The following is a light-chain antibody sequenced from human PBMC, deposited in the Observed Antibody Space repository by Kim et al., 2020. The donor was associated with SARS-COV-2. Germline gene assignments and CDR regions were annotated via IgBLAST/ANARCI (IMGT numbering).Light chain of an antibody. CDR1: QSISSW. J-gene: IGKJ1*01. V-gene: IGKV1-5*01. CDR3: QQYNSYPWT. Sequence: GGSVTSTCRASQSISSWLAWYQQKPGKAPKLLIYDASSLESGVPSRFSGSGSGTEFTLTISSLQHDDFATYYCQQYNSYPWTFGQGTKVDIK. CDR2: DAS.